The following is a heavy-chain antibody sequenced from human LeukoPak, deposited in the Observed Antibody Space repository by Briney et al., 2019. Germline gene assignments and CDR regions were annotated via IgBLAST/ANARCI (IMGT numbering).Heavy chain of an antibody. CDR1: GYSLTSYS. J-gene: IGHJ4*02. CDR3: ARQLKVAATDAYYFDY. CDR2: IYPGDYDT. Sequence: GEALKIFCKGSGYSLTSYSNALVRPMPGKGPEWMGIIYPGDYDTRYSPSFQGQVTISADKTISTAYLQWSSLKASDTAMYYCARQLKVAATDAYYFDYWGQGTLVTVSS. V-gene: IGHV5-51*01. D-gene: IGHD2-15*01.